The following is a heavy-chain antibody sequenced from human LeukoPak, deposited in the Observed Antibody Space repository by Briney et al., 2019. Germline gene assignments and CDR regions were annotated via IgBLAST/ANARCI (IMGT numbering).Heavy chain of an antibody. CDR3: AKSMTTVTTCPDY. CDR2: IRYDGSNK. CDR1: GFTFSSYG. Sequence: GGSLRLSCAASGFTFSSYGMHWVRQAPGKGLEWVAFIRYDGSNKYYADSVKGRFTISRDNSKNTLYLQMNSLRAEDTAVYYCAKSMTTVTTCPDYWGQGTLVTVSS. V-gene: IGHV3-30*02. J-gene: IGHJ4*02. D-gene: IGHD4-17*01.